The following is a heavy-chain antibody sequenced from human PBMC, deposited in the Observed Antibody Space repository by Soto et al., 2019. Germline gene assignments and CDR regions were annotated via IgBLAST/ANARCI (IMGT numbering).Heavy chain of an antibody. CDR2: IYYSGST. CDR3: ARAPDFWIGYTGPGGMDV. Sequence: TLSLTCTVSGGSISSGGYYWSWIRQHPGKGLEWIGYIYYSGSTYYNPSLKSRVTISVDTSKNQFSLKLSSVTAADTAVYYCARAPDFWIGYTGPGGMDVWGQGTTVTLSS. J-gene: IGHJ6*02. D-gene: IGHD3-3*01. V-gene: IGHV4-31*03. CDR1: GGSISSGGYY.